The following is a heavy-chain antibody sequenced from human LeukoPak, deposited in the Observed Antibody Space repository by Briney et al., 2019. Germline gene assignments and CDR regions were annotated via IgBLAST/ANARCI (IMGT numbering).Heavy chain of an antibody. CDR3: ARDSGSSERELDY. V-gene: IGHV1-3*01. CDR2: INAGNGNT. J-gene: IGHJ4*02. CDR1: GYTFTSYA. Sequence: ASVKVSCKASGYTFTSYAMHWVRQAPGQRLEWMGWINAGNGNTKYSQKLQGRVTMTTDTSTSTAYMELRSLRSDDTAVYYCARDSGSSERELDYWGQGTLVTVSS. D-gene: IGHD2-2*01.